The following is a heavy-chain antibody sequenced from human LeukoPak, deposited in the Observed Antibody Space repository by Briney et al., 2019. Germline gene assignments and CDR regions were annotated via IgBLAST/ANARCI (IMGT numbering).Heavy chain of an antibody. D-gene: IGHD1/OR15-1a*01. CDR3: ARRSPNKEFDY. CDR1: GGSISSTNW. CDR2: IYHSGGT. J-gene: IGHJ4*02. V-gene: IGHV4-4*02. Sequence: ASETLSLTCAVSGGSISSTNWWNWVRQPPGKGLEWIGEIYHSGGTNYNPSLTSRVTISVDKSKNQFSLKLSSVTAADTAVYYCARRSPNKEFDYWGQGTLVTVSS.